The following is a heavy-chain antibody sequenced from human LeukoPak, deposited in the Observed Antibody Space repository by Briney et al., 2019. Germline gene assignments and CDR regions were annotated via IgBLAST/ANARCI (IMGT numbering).Heavy chain of an antibody. Sequence: GGSLRLSCAASGFTFSSYAMHWVRQAPGKGLEWVAVISYDGSNKYYADSVKGRFTISRDNSKNTLYLQMNSLRAEDTAVYYCATALVGWGSYYHWFDPWGQGTLVTVSS. D-gene: IGHD3-10*02. CDR2: ISYDGSNK. V-gene: IGHV3-30*04. CDR1: GFTFSSYA. CDR3: ATALVGWGSYYHWFDP. J-gene: IGHJ5*02.